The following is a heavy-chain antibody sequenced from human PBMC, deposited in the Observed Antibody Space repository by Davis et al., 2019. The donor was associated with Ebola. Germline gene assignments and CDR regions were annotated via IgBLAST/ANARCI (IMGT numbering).Heavy chain of an antibody. J-gene: IGHJ4*02. CDR1: GYTFTQYL. CDR3: AREYAGSYFFDY. D-gene: IGHD2-2*01. Sequence: ASVKVSCKASGYTFTQYLIHWVRQAPGQGLEWVGIISPGGSYTAYAQKFQGRVTMTRETSTSTVYMEGSSLTSEDTAAYYCAREYAGSYFFDYWGQGTLVTVSS. CDR2: ISPGGSYT. V-gene: IGHV1-46*01.